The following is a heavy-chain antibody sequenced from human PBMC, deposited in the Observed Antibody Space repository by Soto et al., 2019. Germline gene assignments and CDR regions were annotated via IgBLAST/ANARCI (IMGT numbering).Heavy chain of an antibody. J-gene: IGHJ6*02. D-gene: IGHD2-21*02. CDR3: ATKHLGDRKGNLYYGMDV. CDR2: FDPEDGET. CDR1: GYTLTELS. V-gene: IGHV1-24*01. Sequence: ASVKVSCKVSGYTLTELSMHWVRQAPGKGLEWMGGFDPEDGETIYAQKFQGRVTMTEDTSTDTAYMELSSLRSEDTAVYYCATKHLGDRKGNLYYGMDVWGQGTTVTVSS.